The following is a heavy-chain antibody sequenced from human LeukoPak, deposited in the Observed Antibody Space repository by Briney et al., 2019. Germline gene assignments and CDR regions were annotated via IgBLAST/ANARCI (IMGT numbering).Heavy chain of an antibody. Sequence: GGSLRLSCVASGFTFSRNLLHWVRQVAWKGLVWVSLINTEGSTTNYADSVKGRFTISIYNTKNTLYPQMNSLRAEDSAVYFCTRGYNTASLDWGQGTRINVAS. J-gene: IGHJ4*02. CDR3: TRGYNTASLD. CDR2: INTEGSTT. CDR1: GFTFSRNL. D-gene: IGHD5-18*01. V-gene: IGHV3-74*01.